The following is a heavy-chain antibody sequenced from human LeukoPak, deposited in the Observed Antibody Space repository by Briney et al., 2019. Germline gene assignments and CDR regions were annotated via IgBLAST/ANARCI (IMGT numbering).Heavy chain of an antibody. CDR1: GYTFTVYY. CDR3: ARGRGVDTAMVILAY. Sequence: ASVNVSCTASGYTFTVYYMHWVRQAPGQGLEWMGWINPNTGGTNYAQKFQGRVTMTRDTSISTAFMELSRLRSDDTAVYYCARGRGVDTAMVILAYWGQGTLVTVSS. V-gene: IGHV1-2*02. CDR2: INPNTGGT. D-gene: IGHD5-18*01. J-gene: IGHJ4*02.